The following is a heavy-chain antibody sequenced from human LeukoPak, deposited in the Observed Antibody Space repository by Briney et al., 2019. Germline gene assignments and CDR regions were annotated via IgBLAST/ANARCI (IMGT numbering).Heavy chain of an antibody. D-gene: IGHD3-10*01. CDR1: GCTFSSYW. CDR2: TKQDGSEK. Sequence: PGGSLTLSCAASGCTFSSYWMSWVRQAPGKGLEGVANTKQDGSEKYYVDSVKGRFIISRDNAKNSLYLQMNSLRAEDTAVYYCAKGAFRDQVQGYYYMDVWGKGTTVTVSS. CDR3: AKGAFRDQVQGYYYMDV. V-gene: IGHV3-7*01. J-gene: IGHJ6*03.